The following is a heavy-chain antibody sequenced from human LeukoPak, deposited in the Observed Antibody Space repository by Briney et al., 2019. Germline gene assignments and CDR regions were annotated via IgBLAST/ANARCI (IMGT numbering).Heavy chain of an antibody. CDR2: IYYTGST. V-gene: IGHV4-31*01. CDR3: ARSTMVNTATGWFDP. D-gene: IGHD4/OR15-4a*01. CDR1: GGSISSGGYF. J-gene: IGHJ5*02. Sequence: SGTLSLTCTVSGGSISSGGYFWSWIRQHPEKGLEWIGYIYYTGSTYYNPSLESQSSISFDTSRTQFSLRLSSVTAADTAMYYCARSTMVNTATGWFDPWGQGTLVTVSS.